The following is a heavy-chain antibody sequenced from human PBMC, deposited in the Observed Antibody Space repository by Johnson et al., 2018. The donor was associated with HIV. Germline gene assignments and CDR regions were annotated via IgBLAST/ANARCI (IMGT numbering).Heavy chain of an antibody. CDR2: IRYDGSTK. D-gene: IGHD1-7*01. CDR1: GFTFSSYG. V-gene: IGHV3-30*02. Sequence: QVQLVESGGGVVQPGGSLRLSCAASGFTFSSYGMHWVRQAPGKGLEWVAFIRYDGSTKYYADSVKGRFTISRDNSKNTLYLQMKSLRAEDTAVYYCAKGRSGTTASIDAFDIWGQGTMVTVSS. CDR3: AKGRSGTTASIDAFDI. J-gene: IGHJ3*02.